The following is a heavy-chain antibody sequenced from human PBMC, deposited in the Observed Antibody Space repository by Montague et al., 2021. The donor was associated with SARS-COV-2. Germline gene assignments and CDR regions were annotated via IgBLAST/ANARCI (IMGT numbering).Heavy chain of an antibody. V-gene: IGHV4-59*01. CDR3: ARKPYLASAYYFDY. Sequence: SETLSLTCTVSGGPISRYYWNWIRQPPGKGLEWIGYIYYSGTTNCNPSLKRRVTMSVDTSKNQFSLKLNSVTAAVTTVYYCARKPYLASAYYFDYWGLGTLVTVSS. CDR2: IYYSGTT. CDR1: GGPISRYY. D-gene: IGHD3-10*01. J-gene: IGHJ4*02.